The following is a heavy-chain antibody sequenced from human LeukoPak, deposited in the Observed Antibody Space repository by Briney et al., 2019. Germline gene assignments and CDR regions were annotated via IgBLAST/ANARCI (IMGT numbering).Heavy chain of an antibody. D-gene: IGHD6-13*01. Sequence: PGRSLKLSCEASGFTFSDYGMHWVRQAPGKGLEWVAVVSADQSHKEYADSVKGRVTISRDNSRNTLYLQLNSLRNEDTAVYHCAKGGVSDIGSWYGDYFDYWGQGTLVTVSS. CDR3: AKGGVSDIGSWYGDYFDY. V-gene: IGHV3-30*18. J-gene: IGHJ4*02. CDR1: GFTFSDYG. CDR2: VSADQSHK.